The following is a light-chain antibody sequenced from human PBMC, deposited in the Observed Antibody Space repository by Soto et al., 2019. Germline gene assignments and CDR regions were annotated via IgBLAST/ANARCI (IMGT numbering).Light chain of an antibody. Sequence: EIVLTQSPGTLSVSPGERATLSCRASQSVSSYLAWYQQKPGQAPRLLIFGASTRATGIPARFSGSGSGTEFTLTISSLQSEDFAVYYCQQYNNWPPSITFGQGTRREIK. CDR1: QSVSSY. CDR2: GAS. V-gene: IGKV3-15*01. CDR3: QQYNNWPPSIT. J-gene: IGKJ5*01.